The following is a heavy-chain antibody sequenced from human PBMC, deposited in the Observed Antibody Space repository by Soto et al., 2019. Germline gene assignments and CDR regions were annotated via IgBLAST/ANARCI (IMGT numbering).Heavy chain of an antibody. D-gene: IGHD3-10*01. CDR3: AKVGGSGQPKDYHYGLDV. Sequence: ASVKVSCRASGYSFTSYYIHWVRQAPGQGLEWMGIINPSGGRTSYAQKFQGRVTMTRDTSTSTVYMELSSLRSEDTAVYHCAKVGGSGQPKDYHYGLDVWGQGTTVTVSS. J-gene: IGHJ6*02. CDR2: INPSGGRT. CDR1: GYSFTSYY. V-gene: IGHV1-46*01.